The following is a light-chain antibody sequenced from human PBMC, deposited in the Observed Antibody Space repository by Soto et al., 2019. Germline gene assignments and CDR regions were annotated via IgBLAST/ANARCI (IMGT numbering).Light chain of an antibody. CDR1: QSVLYSSNNKNY. CDR3: QQYCSQWT. Sequence: DIVMTQSPDSLAVSLGERATINCKSSQSVLYSSNNKNYLAWYQQKPGQPPKLLIYWASTRESGVPDRFSGSGSGTDFTLTISSLQAEDVAVYYCQQYCSQWTVGPGTKVDIK. CDR2: WAS. V-gene: IGKV4-1*01. J-gene: IGKJ3*01.